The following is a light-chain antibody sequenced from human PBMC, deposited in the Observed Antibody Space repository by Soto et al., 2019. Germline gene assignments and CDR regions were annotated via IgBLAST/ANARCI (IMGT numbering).Light chain of an antibody. CDR2: GAS. J-gene: IGKJ2*01. Sequence: EIVLTQSPGTLSLSPGERATLSCRASQSVSSSYLAWYQQKPGQAPRLLIYGASSRATGIPDRFSGCGSGTAFTLTISRLAPEDFAVYYCKQYGGSPPNTFGQGTKLEIK. CDR3: KQYGGSPPNT. V-gene: IGKV3-20*01. CDR1: QSVSSSY.